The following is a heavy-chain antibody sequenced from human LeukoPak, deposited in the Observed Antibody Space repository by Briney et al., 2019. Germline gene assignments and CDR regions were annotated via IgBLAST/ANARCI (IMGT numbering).Heavy chain of an antibody. CDR1: GYTFTAYY. D-gene: IGHD2/OR15-2a*01. V-gene: IGHV1-2*02. J-gene: IGHJ4*02. CDR3: ARVSLTAQYLLDY. CDR2: INPNSGGT. Sequence: GASVKVSCKASGYTFTAYYVYWVRQAPGQGLECMGWINPNSGGTNYAQKFQGRVTMTRDTSISTAYMELSRLTSDDTAVYYCARVSLTAQYLLDYWGQGTLVTVSS.